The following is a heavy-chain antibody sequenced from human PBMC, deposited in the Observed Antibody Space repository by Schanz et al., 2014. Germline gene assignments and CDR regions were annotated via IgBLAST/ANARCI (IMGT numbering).Heavy chain of an antibody. D-gene: IGHD3-22*01. V-gene: IGHV3-23*04. CDR3: AKDRSWDYDSSGYFDY. CDR1: GFGFSSYS. Sequence: EVQLVESGGGLIQPGGSLRLSCAASGFGFSSYSMNWVPQAPGKGLEWVSAISGGGGTTYYADSVKGRFTISRDNSKNTLYLQMNSLKAEITAVYYCAKDRSWDYDSSGYFDYWGQGTLVTVSS. J-gene: IGHJ4*02. CDR2: ISGGGGTT.